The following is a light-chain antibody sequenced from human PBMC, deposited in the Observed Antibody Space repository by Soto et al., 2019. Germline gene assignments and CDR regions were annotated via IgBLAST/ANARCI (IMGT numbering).Light chain of an antibody. CDR3: QPRNKGAPGT. V-gene: IGKV3-11*01. J-gene: IGKJ4*01. Sequence: ESVLTQSPATLSLSPGERATLSCRASPSVSNSLAWYQHKPGQAPRLLIYDASNRATGVPTRFSGSGSGTDFPPTIRSLGAEEFGVFFRQPRNKGAPGTFGGGTRVEIK. CDR1: PSVSNS. CDR2: DAS.